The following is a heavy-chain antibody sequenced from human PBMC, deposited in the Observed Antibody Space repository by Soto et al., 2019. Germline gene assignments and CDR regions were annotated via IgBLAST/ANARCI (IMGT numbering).Heavy chain of an antibody. D-gene: IGHD4-17*01. J-gene: IGHJ6*02. CDR2: ISPGSRYP. CDR1: GFTFGDSY. CDR3: ARDSYAPHV. Sequence: PGGSLRLSCAGSGFTFGDSYMSWIRQAPGKGLEWLSYISPGSRYPAYADSVKGRFTISRDNAKNTVFLEMKNLRAEDTAVYYCARDSYAPHVWGQGTTVTVSS. V-gene: IGHV3-11*06.